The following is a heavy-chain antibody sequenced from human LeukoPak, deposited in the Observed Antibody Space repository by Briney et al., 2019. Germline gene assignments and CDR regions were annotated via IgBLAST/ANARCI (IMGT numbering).Heavy chain of an antibody. D-gene: IGHD6-13*01. Sequence: PGGSLRLSCAASGFTFSSFAMTWVRQAPGKGLEWVSAISGSDGRTFYADSVKGRFSISRDNSKNTLSLQMNSLRGEDTAVYYCAKEYSSSLDYWGQGTLVTVSS. CDR1: GFTFSSFA. J-gene: IGHJ4*02. CDR2: ISGSDGRT. CDR3: AKEYSSSLDY. V-gene: IGHV3-23*01.